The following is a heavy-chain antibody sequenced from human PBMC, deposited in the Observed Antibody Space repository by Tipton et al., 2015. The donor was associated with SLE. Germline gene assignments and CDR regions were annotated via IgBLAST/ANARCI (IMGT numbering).Heavy chain of an antibody. CDR1: GGSISSYY. V-gene: IGHV4-59*01. Sequence: TLSLTCTVSGGSISSYYWSWIRQPPGKGLEWIGYSHHSGSTNYNPSLQSRVTISRDPSKNQFSLKLISATAADTAVYYCARDQVGVGDFDYWSQGTLVTVSS. CDR3: ARDQVGVGDFDY. J-gene: IGHJ4*02. D-gene: IGHD3-16*01. CDR2: SHHSGST.